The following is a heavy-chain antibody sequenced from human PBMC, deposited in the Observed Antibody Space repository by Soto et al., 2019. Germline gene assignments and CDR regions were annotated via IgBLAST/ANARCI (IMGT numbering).Heavy chain of an antibody. CDR2: INHSGST. J-gene: IGHJ6*02. D-gene: IGHD2-2*01. CDR1: GGSFSGYY. CDR3: ARGLVYCSSTSCYYYYYYGMDV. V-gene: IGHV4-34*01. Sequence: QVQLQQWGAGLLKPSETLSLTCAVYGGSFSGYYWSWIRQPPGKGLEWMGEINHSGSTNYNPSLKSRVPISVDASKNHFSLKLSSVTAADTAVYYCARGLVYCSSTSCYYYYYYGMDVWCQGATVTVSS.